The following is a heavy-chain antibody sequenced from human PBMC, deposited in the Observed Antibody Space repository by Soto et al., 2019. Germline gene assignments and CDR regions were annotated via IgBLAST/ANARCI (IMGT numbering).Heavy chain of an antibody. J-gene: IGHJ4*02. CDR1: GDTFNFYT. CDR2: IIPMVGMS. D-gene: IGHD3-10*01. V-gene: IGHV1-69*02. Sequence: QVQLVQSGAEVKKPGSSVKVSCKASGDTFNFYTFSWVRQAPGQGLEWMGRIIPMVGMSNYAQKFQGRVTIIADRSTNTTYMQLSSLRSEDTALYYCATSYGSGSRPFDSWGQGTPATVSS. CDR3: ATSYGSGSRPFDS.